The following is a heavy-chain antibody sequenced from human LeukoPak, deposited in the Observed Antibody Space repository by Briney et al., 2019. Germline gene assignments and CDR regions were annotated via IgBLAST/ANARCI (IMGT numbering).Heavy chain of an antibody. V-gene: IGHV3-64*01. CDR1: GFTFSSYA. CDR3: ARCPRRAVGATDFDY. CDR2: ISSNGGST. Sequence: SGGSLRLSCAASGFTFSSYAMHWVRQAPGKGLEYVSAISSNGGSTYYANSVKGRFTISRDNSKNTLYLQMNSLRAEDTAVYYCARCPRRAVGATDFDYWGQGTLVTVSS. J-gene: IGHJ4*02. D-gene: IGHD1-26*01.